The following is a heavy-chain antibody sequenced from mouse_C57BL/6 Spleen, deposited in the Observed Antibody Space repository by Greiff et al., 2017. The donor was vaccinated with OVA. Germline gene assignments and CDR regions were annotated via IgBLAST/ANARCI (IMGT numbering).Heavy chain of an antibody. CDR2: ISDGGSYT. Sequence: EVKVVESGGGLVKPGGSLKLSCAASGFTFSSYAMSWVRQTPEKRLEWVATISDGGSYTYYPDNVKGRFTISRDNAKNNLYLQMSHLKSEDTAMYYCARVNWTWFAYWGQGTLVTVSA. CDR3: ARVNWTWFAY. V-gene: IGHV5-4*03. D-gene: IGHD4-1*01. CDR1: GFTFSSYA. J-gene: IGHJ3*01.